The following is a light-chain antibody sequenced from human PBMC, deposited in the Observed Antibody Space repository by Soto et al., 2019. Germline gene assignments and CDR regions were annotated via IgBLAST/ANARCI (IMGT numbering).Light chain of an antibody. V-gene: IGLV2-14*01. J-gene: IGLJ1*01. CDR2: DVS. Sequence: QSALTQPASVSGSPGQSITISCTGTSSDVGGYNYVSWYQQHPGKAPKLMIYDVSNRPSGVSNRFSGSKSGNTASLTISGLQAEDEADYDCGSYTSSSTLYVFGTGTKVTVL. CDR3: GSYTSSSTLYV. CDR1: SSDVGGYNY.